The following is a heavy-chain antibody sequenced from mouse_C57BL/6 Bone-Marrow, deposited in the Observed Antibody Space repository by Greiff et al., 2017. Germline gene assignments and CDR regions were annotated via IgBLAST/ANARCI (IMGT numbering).Heavy chain of an antibody. D-gene: IGHD1-1*01. Sequence: QVQLQQSGPELVKPGASVKISCKASGYAFSSSWMNWVKQRPGKGLEWIGRIYPGDGDTNYNGKFKGKATLTADKSSSTAYMQLSSLTSEDSAVYVCARRDYGSSPPYFDYWGQGTTLTVSS. J-gene: IGHJ2*01. CDR2: IYPGDGDT. CDR3: ARRDYGSSPPYFDY. V-gene: IGHV1-82*01. CDR1: GYAFSSSW.